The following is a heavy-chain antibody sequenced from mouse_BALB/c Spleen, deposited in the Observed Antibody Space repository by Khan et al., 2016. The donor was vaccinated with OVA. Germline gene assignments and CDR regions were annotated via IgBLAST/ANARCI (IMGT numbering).Heavy chain of an antibody. CDR1: GYSITSDYA. CDR3: ARKNYYGYAMDY. CDR2: ISYGGST. D-gene: IGHD1-1*01. V-gene: IGHV3-2*02. J-gene: IGHJ4*01. Sequence: EVELVESGPGLVKPSQSLSLTCTVTGYSITSDYAWDWIRQFPGNKLEWMGYISYGGSTSYNPSLKSRISITRDTPKNQFFLQLNSVTTEDTATYYCARKNYYGYAMDYWGQGTSVTVSS.